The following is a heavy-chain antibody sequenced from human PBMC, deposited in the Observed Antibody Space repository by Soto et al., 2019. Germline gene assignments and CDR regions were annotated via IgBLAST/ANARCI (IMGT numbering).Heavy chain of an antibody. D-gene: IGHD4-17*01. CDR3: AREIPYGDYGTYFDY. Sequence: LSLTCTVSGGSISSGDYYWSWIRQPPGKGLEWIGYIYYSGSTYYNPSLKSRVTISVDTSKNQFSLKLSSVTAADTAVYYCAREIPYGDYGTYFDYWGQGTLVTVSS. V-gene: IGHV4-30-4*01. CDR2: IYYSGST. CDR1: GGSISSGDYY. J-gene: IGHJ4*02.